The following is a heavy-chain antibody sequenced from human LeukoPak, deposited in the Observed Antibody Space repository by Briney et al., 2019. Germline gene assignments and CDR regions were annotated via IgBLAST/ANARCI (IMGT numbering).Heavy chain of an antibody. CDR2: ISGSGGST. CDR1: GFTFSSYA. J-gene: IGHJ4*02. CDR3: ARGKWELLED. D-gene: IGHD1-26*01. V-gene: IGHV3-23*01. Sequence: GGSLRLSCAASGFTFSSYAMSWVRQAPGKGLEWVSAISGSGGSTYYADSVKGRFTISRDNAKNSLYLQMNSLRGEDTAVYYCARGKWELLEDWGQGTLVTVSS.